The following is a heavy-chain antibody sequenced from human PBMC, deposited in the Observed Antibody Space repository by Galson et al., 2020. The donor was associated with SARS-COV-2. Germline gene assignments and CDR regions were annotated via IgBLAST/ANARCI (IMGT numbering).Heavy chain of an antibody. CDR3: ARGLSGWAPGY. CDR2: IYTSGST. D-gene: IGHD6-19*01. V-gene: IGHV4-61*02. CDR1: GGSISSGSYY. J-gene: IGHJ4*02. Sequence: SETLSLTCTVSGGSISSGSYYWSWIRQPAGKGLEWIGRIYTSGSTNYNPSLKSRVTISVDTSKNQFSLKLSSVTAADTAVYYCARGLSGWAPGYWGQGTLVTVSS.